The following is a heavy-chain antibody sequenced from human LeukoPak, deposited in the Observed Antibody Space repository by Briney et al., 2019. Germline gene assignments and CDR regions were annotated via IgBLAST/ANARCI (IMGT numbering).Heavy chain of an antibody. CDR1: GFTFSNAW. V-gene: IGHV3-15*01. Sequence: GGSLRLPCAASGFTFSNAWMSWVRQAPGKGLEWVGRIKSKTDGGTTDYAATVKGRFTISRDDPKNTLYLQMNSLKTEDTAVYYCTTGIVGATLDYWGQGTLVTVSS. D-gene: IGHD1-26*01. CDR2: IKSKTDGGTT. CDR3: TTGIVGATLDY. J-gene: IGHJ4*02.